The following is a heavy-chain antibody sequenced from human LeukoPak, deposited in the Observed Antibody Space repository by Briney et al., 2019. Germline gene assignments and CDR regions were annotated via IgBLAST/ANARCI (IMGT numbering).Heavy chain of an antibody. CDR2: MNPNSGNT. CDR1: GYTFTSYD. D-gene: IGHD2-15*01. J-gene: IGHJ6*03. Sequence: ASVKVSCKASGYTFTSYDINWVRQATGQGLEWMGWMNPNSGNTGYAQKFQGRVTITRNTSISTAYMELSSLRSEDTAGYYCARGPRAMVPAATRVSYIDVWCKGTTVTGSS. CDR3: ARGPRAMVPAATRVSYIDV. V-gene: IGHV1-8*03.